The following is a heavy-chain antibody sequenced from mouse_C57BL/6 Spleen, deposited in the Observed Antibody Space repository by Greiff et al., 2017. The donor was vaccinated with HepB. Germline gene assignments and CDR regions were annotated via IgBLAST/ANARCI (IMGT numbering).Heavy chain of an antibody. Sequence: VQLQQSGAELAKPGASVKLSCKASGYTFTSYWMHWVKQRPGQGLEWIGYINPSSGYTKYNQKFKDKATLTADNSSSTAYMQLSSRTYEDSAVYYCARSPLTTVVARGFAYWCQGTLVTVSA. CDR2: INPSSGYT. V-gene: IGHV1-7*01. J-gene: IGHJ3*01. CDR1: GYTFTSYW. CDR3: ARSPLTTVVARGFAY. D-gene: IGHD1-1*01.